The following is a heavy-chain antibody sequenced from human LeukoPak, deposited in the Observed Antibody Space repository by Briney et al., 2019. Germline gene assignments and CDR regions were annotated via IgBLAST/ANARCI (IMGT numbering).Heavy chain of an antibody. CDR3: ARDPQLVRYYYYYYMDV. CDR2: ISSSSSTI. V-gene: IGHV3-48*04. CDR1: GFTFSSYS. J-gene: IGHJ6*03. D-gene: IGHD6-13*01. Sequence: PGGSLRLSCAASGFTFSSYSMNWVRQAPGKGLEWVSYISSSSSTIYYADSVKGRFTISRDNAKNSLYLQMNSLRAEDTAVYYCARDPQLVRYYYYYYMDVWGKGTTVTVSS.